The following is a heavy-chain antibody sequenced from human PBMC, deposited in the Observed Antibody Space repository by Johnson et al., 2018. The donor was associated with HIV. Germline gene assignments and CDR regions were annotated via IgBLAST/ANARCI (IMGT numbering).Heavy chain of an antibody. CDR1: GFTFDDYA. J-gene: IGHJ3*02. CDR2: ISWNSGSI. V-gene: IGHV3-9*01. D-gene: IGHD3-10*01. CDR3: AKVPDLLNGEANAFDI. Sequence: LVESGGGLVQPGRSLRLSCAASGFTFDDYAMHWVRQAPGKGLEWVSGISWNSGSIGYADSVKGRFTISRDNAKNSLYLQMNSLRAEDTALYYCAKVPDLLNGEANAFDIWGQGTMVTVSS.